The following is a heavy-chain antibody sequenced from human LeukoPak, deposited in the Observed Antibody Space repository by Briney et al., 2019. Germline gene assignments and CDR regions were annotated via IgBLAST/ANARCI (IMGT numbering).Heavy chain of an antibody. Sequence: ASVKVSCKASGYTFTSYGISWVRQAPGQGLEWMGWINPNSGGTNYAQKFQGWVTMTRDTSISTAYMELSRLRSDDTAVYYCARDGYSYGATDYYYYGMDVWGQGTTVTVSS. CDR3: ARDGYSYGATDYYYYGMDV. J-gene: IGHJ6*02. CDR2: INPNSGGT. CDR1: GYTFTSYG. D-gene: IGHD5-18*01. V-gene: IGHV1-2*04.